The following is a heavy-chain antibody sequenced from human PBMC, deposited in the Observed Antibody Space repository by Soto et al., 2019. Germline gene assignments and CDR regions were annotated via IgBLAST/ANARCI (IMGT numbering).Heavy chain of an antibody. J-gene: IGHJ6*02. Sequence: QGQLVQSGAEVKKPGASVKVSCKASGYTFTRYGISWVRQAPGQGLEWMGWISGYNGDTKYAQKFKGRVTMTVDTSTTTAYRELRSLTSDDRAVYYCAKNGQPPYYYYGMDVWGQGTTVTVSS. D-gene: IGHD2-8*01. CDR1: GYTFTRYG. V-gene: IGHV1-18*01. CDR3: AKNGQPPYYYYGMDV. CDR2: ISGYNGDT.